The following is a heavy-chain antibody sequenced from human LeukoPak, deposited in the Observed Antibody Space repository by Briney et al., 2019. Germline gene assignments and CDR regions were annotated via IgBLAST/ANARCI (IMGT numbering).Heavy chain of an antibody. CDR3: ARRICSGGSCYLFDY. CDR1: GYTFTSYY. Sequence: ASEKVSCKASGYTFTSYYMHWVRQAPGQGLEWMGIINPSGGSTSYAQKFQGRVTMTRNTSISTAYMELSSLRSEDTAVYYCARRICSGGSCYLFDYWGQGTLVTVSS. CDR2: INPSGGST. J-gene: IGHJ4*02. D-gene: IGHD2-15*01. V-gene: IGHV1-46*01.